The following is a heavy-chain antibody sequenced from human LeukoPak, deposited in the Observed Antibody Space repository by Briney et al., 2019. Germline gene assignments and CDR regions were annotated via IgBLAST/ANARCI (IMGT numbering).Heavy chain of an antibody. Sequence: GRSLRLSCAASGFQFWTYGMHWVRQAPGKGLEWVSSISGSGGSTYYADSVRGRFTISRDNSKNALYLQMNSLRAEDTAVYYCAKEVGFCSSTSCYGYFDYWGQGTLVTVSS. CDR1: GFQFWTYG. CDR2: ISGSGGST. J-gene: IGHJ4*02. CDR3: AKEVGFCSSTSCYGYFDY. V-gene: IGHV3-23*01. D-gene: IGHD2-2*01.